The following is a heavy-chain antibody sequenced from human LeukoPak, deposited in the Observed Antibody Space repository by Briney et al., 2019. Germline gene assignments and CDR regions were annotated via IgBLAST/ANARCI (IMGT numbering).Heavy chain of an antibody. CDR3: ATTLHSGYYDLY. CDR2: ISASGGST. D-gene: IGHD3-22*01. CDR1: GFTFSSSA. J-gene: IGHJ4*02. Sequence: GGSLRLSCAASGFTFSSSAMCWVRQVPGKGLEWVSGISASGGSTSYAVSVKGRFTISRDNSKNTLYLQMNSLRAEDTAVYYCATTLHSGYYDLYWGQGTLVTVSS. V-gene: IGHV3-23*01.